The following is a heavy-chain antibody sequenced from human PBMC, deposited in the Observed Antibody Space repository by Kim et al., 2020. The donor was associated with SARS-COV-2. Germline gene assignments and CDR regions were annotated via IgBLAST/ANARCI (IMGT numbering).Heavy chain of an antibody. CDR3: ARGRYFDWLFHQSPHYFDY. CDR1: GDPVNGYY. D-gene: IGHD3-9*01. Sequence: SETLSLTCAVYGDPVNGYYWSWIRQPPGKGLEWIGEINYDRSTNYKPSLKSQFSLRLTSLTAADTAVYYCARGRYFDWLFHQSPHYFDYWGQGNLVTVSS. V-gene: IGHV4-34*01. J-gene: IGHJ4*02. CDR2: INYDRST.